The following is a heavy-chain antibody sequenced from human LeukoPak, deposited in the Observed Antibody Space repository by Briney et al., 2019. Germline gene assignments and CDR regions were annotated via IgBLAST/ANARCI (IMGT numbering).Heavy chain of an antibody. CDR3: AKGSLQWLVLPFDY. D-gene: IGHD6-19*01. J-gene: IGHJ4*02. V-gene: IGHV3-21*04. CDR2: ITSSSSYI. Sequence: GGSLRLSCAASGFTFSSYSMNWVRQAPGKGLEWVSSITSSSSYIYYADSVKGRFTISRDNAKNSLYLQMNSLRAEDTALYYCAKGSLQWLVLPFDYWGQGTLVTVSS. CDR1: GFTFSSYS.